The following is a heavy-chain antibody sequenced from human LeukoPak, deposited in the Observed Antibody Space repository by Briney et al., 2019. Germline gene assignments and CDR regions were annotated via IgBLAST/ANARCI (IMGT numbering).Heavy chain of an antibody. J-gene: IGHJ4*02. CDR2: IYYSGST. D-gene: IGHD3-10*01. V-gene: IGHV4-39*01. CDR3: ARRFLVGELSGGVGFDY. Sequence: SETLSLTCTVSGGSISSSSYYWGWIRQPPGKGLEWIGSIYYSGSTYYNPSLKSRVTISVDTSKNQFSLKLSSVTAADTAVYYCARRFLVGELSGGVGFDYWGQGTLVTVSS. CDR1: GGSISSSSYY.